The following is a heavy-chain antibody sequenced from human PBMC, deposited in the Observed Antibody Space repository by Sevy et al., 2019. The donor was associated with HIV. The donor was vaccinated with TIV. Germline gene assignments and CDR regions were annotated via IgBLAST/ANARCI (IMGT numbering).Heavy chain of an antibody. V-gene: IGHV1-2*02. Sequence: ASVKVSCKASGYTFSDSGYYVHWVRQAPGQGLEWMGWINPKSGATNYAQKFQGRVTMTRDTSVSTANMEPSRLTSDDTAVYYCARESYDFWTGPVDYDYGMDVWGQGTTVIVSS. CDR3: ARESYDFWTGPVDYDYGMDV. D-gene: IGHD3-3*01. CDR1: GYTFSDSGYY. J-gene: IGHJ6*02. CDR2: INPKSGAT.